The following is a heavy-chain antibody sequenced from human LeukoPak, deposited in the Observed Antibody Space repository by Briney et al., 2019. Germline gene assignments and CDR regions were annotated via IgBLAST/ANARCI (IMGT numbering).Heavy chain of an antibody. CDR2: IYPGDSDT. Sequence: GESLKISCKGSGYSFTSYWIAWVRQMPGRGLEWTGIIYPGDSDTRYSPSFQGQVTISAAKSISIAYLQWSSLKASDTAMYYCARLGPMITFGGVHNYFDYWGQGTLVTVSS. CDR1: GYSFTSYW. V-gene: IGHV5-51*01. CDR3: ARLGPMITFGGVHNYFDY. J-gene: IGHJ4*02. D-gene: IGHD3-16*01.